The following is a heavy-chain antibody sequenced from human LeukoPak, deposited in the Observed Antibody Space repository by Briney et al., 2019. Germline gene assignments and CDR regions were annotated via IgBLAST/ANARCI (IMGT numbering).Heavy chain of an antibody. D-gene: IGHD6-19*01. CDR2: IYSGGST. Sequence: PGGSLRLSCAASGFTFSSYAMSWVRQAPGKGLEWVSVIYSGGSTYYADSVKGRFTISRDNSKNTLYLQMNSLRAEDTAVYYCARAQDPSSGWALGFDYWGQGTLVTVSS. J-gene: IGHJ4*02. CDR1: GFTFSSYA. V-gene: IGHV3-66*01. CDR3: ARAQDPSSGWALGFDY.